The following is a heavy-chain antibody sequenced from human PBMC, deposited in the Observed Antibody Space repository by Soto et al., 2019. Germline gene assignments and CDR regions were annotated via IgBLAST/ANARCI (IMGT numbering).Heavy chain of an antibody. CDR3: AKLTYDFWSGSLDY. CDR2: ISGSGGST. J-gene: IGHJ4*02. Sequence: GGSLRLSXAASGFTFSSYAMSWVRQAPGKGLEWVSAISGSGGSTYYADSVKGRFTISRDNSKNTLYLQMNSLRAEDTAVYYCAKLTYDFWSGSLDYWGQGTLVTVSS. V-gene: IGHV3-23*01. CDR1: GFTFSSYA. D-gene: IGHD3-3*01.